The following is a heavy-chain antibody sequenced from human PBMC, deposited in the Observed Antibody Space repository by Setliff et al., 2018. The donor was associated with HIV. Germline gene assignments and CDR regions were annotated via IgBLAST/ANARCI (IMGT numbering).Heavy chain of an antibody. CDR3: ARGRDKYGPIDY. CDR1: GDSISSGRYC. D-gene: IGHD3-10*01. J-gene: IGHJ4*02. Sequence: PSETLSLTCTVSGDSISSGRYCWNWIRQPAGKGLDWIGHIFTSGSAFSSGTANYSPSLKSRVTISVDISKKQFSLKLRAVTAADSAVYYCARGRDKYGPIDYWGQGTLVTVSS. CDR2: IFTSGSA. V-gene: IGHV4-61*09.